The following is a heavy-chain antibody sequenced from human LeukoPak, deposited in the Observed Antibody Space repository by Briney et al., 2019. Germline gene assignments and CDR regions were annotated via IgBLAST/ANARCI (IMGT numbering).Heavy chain of an antibody. CDR1: GFTFSSYG. D-gene: IGHD2-15*01. Sequence: GRSLRLSCAASGFTFSSYGMHWVRQAPGKGLEWVAVISYDGSNKYYADSVKGRFTISRDNSKNTLYLQMNSLRAEDTAVYYCAKDLIPRILSSWGQGTLVTVSS. CDR2: ISYDGSNK. CDR3: AKDLIPRILSS. V-gene: IGHV3-30*18. J-gene: IGHJ1*01.